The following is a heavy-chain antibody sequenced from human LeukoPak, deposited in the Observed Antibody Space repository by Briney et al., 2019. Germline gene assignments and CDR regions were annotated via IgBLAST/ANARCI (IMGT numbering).Heavy chain of an antibody. D-gene: IGHD3-22*01. CDR1: GGSISSYY. V-gene: IGHV4-59*01. J-gene: IGHJ4*02. CDR3: ARQSISGSSLSYFDY. Sequence: SETLSLTCTVSGGSISSYYWSWIRQPAGKGLECIGNIYDSGSTNYNPSLKSRLTISVDTSKNQCSLKLSSVTAADTAVYYCARQSISGSSLSYFDYWGQGTLVNVSS. CDR2: IYDSGST.